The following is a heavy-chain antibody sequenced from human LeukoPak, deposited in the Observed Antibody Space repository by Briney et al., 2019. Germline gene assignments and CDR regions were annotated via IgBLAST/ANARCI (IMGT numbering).Heavy chain of an antibody. J-gene: IGHJ6*03. Sequence: KSSETLSLTCTVSGGSISSYYWSWIRQPPGKGLEWIGYIYYSGSTNYNPSLKSRVTISVDTSKNQFSLKLSSVTAADTAVYYCARAPVHSSGWYYYYMDVWGKGTTVTVSS. V-gene: IGHV4-59*01. CDR1: GGSISSYY. D-gene: IGHD6-19*01. CDR2: IYYSGST. CDR3: ARAPVHSSGWYYYYMDV.